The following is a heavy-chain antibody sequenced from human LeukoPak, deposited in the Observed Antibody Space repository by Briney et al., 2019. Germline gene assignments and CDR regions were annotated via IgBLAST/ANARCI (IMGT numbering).Heavy chain of an antibody. J-gene: IGHJ4*02. CDR1: GFTFSSYA. CDR3: ARDPGYSYGLDY. D-gene: IGHD5-18*01. Sequence: GGSLRLSCAASGFTFSSYAMSWVRQAPGKGLEWVSAISGSGGSTNYADSVKGRFTISRDNSKNTLYLQMNSLRADDTAVYYCARDPGYSYGLDYWGQGTLVTVSS. CDR2: ISGSGGST. V-gene: IGHV3-23*01.